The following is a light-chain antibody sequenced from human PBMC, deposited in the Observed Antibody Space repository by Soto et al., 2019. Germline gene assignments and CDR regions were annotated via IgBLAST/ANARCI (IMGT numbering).Light chain of an antibody. J-gene: IGKJ5*01. V-gene: IGKV3-11*01. CDR1: QSVSSY. Sequence: IVLTQSPATLSLSPGERATLSCRASQSVSSYLAWYQQKPGQAPRLLIYDASNRATGIPARFSGSGSGTEFTLTISSLQPEDFATYYCLQHNSYPSITFGQGTRLEIK. CDR3: LQHNSYPSIT. CDR2: DAS.